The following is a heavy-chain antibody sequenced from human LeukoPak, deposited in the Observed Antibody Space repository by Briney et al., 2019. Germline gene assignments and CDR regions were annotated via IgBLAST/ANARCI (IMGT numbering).Heavy chain of an antibody. CDR3: ARVGGSGSLRWFDP. CDR1: GYTFTSYG. Sequence: ASVKVSCKASGYTFTSYGLHWVRQAPGQRLEWMGWINPDNGDTKYSEKLQGRVTITRDTSASTAYMDLSSLRSADTAIYYCARVGGSGSLRWFDPWGQGTLVTVSS. CDR2: INPDNGDT. D-gene: IGHD3-10*01. V-gene: IGHV1-3*01. J-gene: IGHJ5*02.